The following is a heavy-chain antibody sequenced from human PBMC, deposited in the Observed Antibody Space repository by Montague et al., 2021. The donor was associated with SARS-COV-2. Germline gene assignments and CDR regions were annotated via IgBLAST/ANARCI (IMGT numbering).Heavy chain of an antibody. CDR3: ARRPIGYCSSTSCYADYYYGMDS. J-gene: IGHJ6*04. CDR2: IYYSWST. CDR1: GGSISSSSYY. V-gene: IGHV4-39*01. Sequence: SETLSLTCTVSGGSISSSSYYWGWIRQPPGKGLEWIGSIYYSWSTYYNPSLKSRVTISVDTSKNQFSLKLSSVTAADTAVYYCARRPIGYCSSTSCYADYYYGMDSWGTGSPVTVS. D-gene: IGHD2-2*01.